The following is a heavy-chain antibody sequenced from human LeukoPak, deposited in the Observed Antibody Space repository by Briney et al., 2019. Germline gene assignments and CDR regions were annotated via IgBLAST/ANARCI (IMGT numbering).Heavy chain of an antibody. J-gene: IGHJ6*03. CDR3: AKDSGGTYFYYYYYMDV. Sequence: GGSLRLSCADSGVSFSTYAMSWVRQAPGKGLESVSAISAGGATIYYADSVKGRFTVSRDNSKNTLYLQMNSLRAEDTAVYYCAKDSGGTYFYYYYYMDVWGKGTTVTVSS. D-gene: IGHD1-26*01. V-gene: IGHV3-23*01. CDR1: GVSFSTYA. CDR2: ISAGGATI.